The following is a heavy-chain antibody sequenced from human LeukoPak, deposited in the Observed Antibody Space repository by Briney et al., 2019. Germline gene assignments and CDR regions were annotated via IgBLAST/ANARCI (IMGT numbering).Heavy chain of an antibody. CDR3: VALDDYGDHNRGFQH. CDR2: ISSSRGNTI. J-gene: IGHJ1*01. Sequence: TGGSLRLSCAASGFTFIIYEMNWVRQAPGKGLEWVSYISSSRGNTIYYADSVKGRFTISRDNAKNSLYLQMNSLRDEDTAVYYCVALDDYGDHNRGFQHWGQGTLVAVSS. CDR1: GFTFIIYE. V-gene: IGHV3-48*03. D-gene: IGHD4-17*01.